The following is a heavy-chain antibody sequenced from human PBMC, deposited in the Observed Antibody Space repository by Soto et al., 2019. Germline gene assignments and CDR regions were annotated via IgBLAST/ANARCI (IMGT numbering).Heavy chain of an antibody. Sequence: SETLSLTCSVSGVSISTYYWSLIRQSAGKGLEWIGRISIAGGTNYSPSLASRVTMSLDTSENQLSVKLRSVTAADTAVYYCAREGGAGRYLGYWGQGTLVTVSS. CDR2: ISIAGGT. CDR1: GVSISTYY. J-gene: IGHJ4*02. CDR3: AREGGAGRYLGY. D-gene: IGHD6-13*01. V-gene: IGHV4-4*07.